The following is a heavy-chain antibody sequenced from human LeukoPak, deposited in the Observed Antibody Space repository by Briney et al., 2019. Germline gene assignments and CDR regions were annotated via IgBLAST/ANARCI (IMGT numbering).Heavy chain of an antibody. J-gene: IGHJ1*01. Sequence: PGGSLRLSCAASGFTFSSYGMHWVRQAPGKGLEWVAVISYDGSNKYYADSVKGRFTISRDNSKNTLYLQMNSLRAGDTAVYYCAREEESYGDLEKEYFQHWGQGTLVTVSS. CDR2: ISYDGSNK. V-gene: IGHV3-30*03. CDR3: AREEESYGDLEKEYFQH. CDR1: GFTFSSYG. D-gene: IGHD4-17*01.